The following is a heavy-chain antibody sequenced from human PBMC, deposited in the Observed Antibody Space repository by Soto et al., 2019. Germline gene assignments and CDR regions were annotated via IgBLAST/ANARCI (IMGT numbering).Heavy chain of an antibody. J-gene: IGHJ4*02. CDR3: VRDMWGTGDY. Sequence: GGSLRLSCAASGFSFITYLMHCVRQRPGKGPLWVSRISPDGRTTTYADSVQGRFTISRDNAKNTLYLQVNSLRVEDTAMYYCVRDMWGTGDYWGKGPMVTVSS. D-gene: IGHD1-1*01. CDR2: ISPDGRTT. V-gene: IGHV3-74*03. CDR1: GFSFITYL.